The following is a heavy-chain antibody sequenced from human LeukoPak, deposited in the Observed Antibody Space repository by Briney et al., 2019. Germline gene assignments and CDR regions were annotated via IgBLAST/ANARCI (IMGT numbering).Heavy chain of an antibody. V-gene: IGHV3-15*01. J-gene: IGHJ4*02. CDR3: TTTPGYSSGWYDVDY. Sequence: AGGSLRLSCAASGFTFSNAWMSWVRQAPAKGLEWVGRIKSKTDGGTTDYAAPVKGRFTISRDDSKNTLYLQMNSLQTEDTAVYYCTTTPGYSSGWYDVDYWGQGTLVTVSS. CDR1: GFTFSNAW. D-gene: IGHD6-19*01. CDR2: IKSKTDGGTT.